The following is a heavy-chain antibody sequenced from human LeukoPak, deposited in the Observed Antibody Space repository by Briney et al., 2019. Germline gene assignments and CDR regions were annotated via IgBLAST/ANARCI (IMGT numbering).Heavy chain of an antibody. J-gene: IGHJ4*02. D-gene: IGHD4-23*01. Sequence: GGSLRLSCAASGFTFSSYAMSWVRQAPGKGLEWVATIRGGGGSKYYADSVKGRFTISRDNSENTLYLQMNSLRAEDTAVYYCANAYWFLGGNSELHYGYWGQGTLVTVSS. CDR1: GFTFSSYA. CDR2: IRGGGGSK. V-gene: IGHV3-23*01. CDR3: ANAYWFLGGNSELHYGY.